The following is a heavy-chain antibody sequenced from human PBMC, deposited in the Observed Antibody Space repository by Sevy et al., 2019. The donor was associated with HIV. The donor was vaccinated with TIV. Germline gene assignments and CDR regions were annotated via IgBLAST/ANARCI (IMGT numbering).Heavy chain of an antibody. V-gene: IGHV3-23*01. J-gene: IGHJ4*02. CDR3: AKEWTLLSDWYGEFDY. CDR2: ISNSGANT. Sequence: GESLKISCAASGFTFTNYGMHWVRQAPGKGLEWVSGISNSGANTYYADSVRGRFTVSRDNSKNTVYLQLNSLRAEDTAIYYCAKEWTLLSDWYGEFDYWGQGTLVTVSS. CDR1: GFTFTNYG. D-gene: IGHD6-19*01.